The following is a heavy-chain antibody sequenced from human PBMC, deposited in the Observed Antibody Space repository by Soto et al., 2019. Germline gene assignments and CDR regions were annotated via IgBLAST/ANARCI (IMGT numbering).Heavy chain of an antibody. D-gene: IGHD2-15*01. CDR3: AKDRGPYCSGGICYPPSWFDP. Sequence: GGSLRLSCVGSGFTLGNYAMSWIRQAPGKGLEWVSSITGIDGRTYYADSVKGRFTISRDNPKNTLYLQMNNLRAEDTAMFYCAKDRGPYCSGGICYPPSWFDPWGQGTQVTVSS. CDR2: ITGIDGRT. CDR1: GFTLGNYA. V-gene: IGHV3-23*01. J-gene: IGHJ5*02.